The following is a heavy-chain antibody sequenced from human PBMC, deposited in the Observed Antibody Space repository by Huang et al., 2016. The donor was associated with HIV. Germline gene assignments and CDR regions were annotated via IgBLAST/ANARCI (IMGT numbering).Heavy chain of an antibody. V-gene: IGHV3-30*18. Sequence: QVHLVESGGGVVQPGGSLRLSCAASGFKLSGFGMHWVRQAPGKGLEGVAVNSYEGRSQFYTDSVKGRFTISRDNSDNTLSLQMKGLRPDDTAVYYCAKESRWFSDFDHWGQGVLVSVSS. CDR3: AKESRWFSDFDH. D-gene: IGHD2-15*01. CDR2: NSYEGRSQ. J-gene: IGHJ4*02. CDR1: GFKLSGFG.